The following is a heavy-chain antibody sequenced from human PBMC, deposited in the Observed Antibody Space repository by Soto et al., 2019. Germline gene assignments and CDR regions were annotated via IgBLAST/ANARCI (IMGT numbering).Heavy chain of an antibody. D-gene: IGHD6-13*01. Sequence: GGSLRLSCSAFGFTFSSYAMHWVRQAPGKGLEYVSAISSNGGSTYYADSVKGRCTISRDNSKNTLYLQMSSLRAEDTAVYYCVSSKQQLVRGAFDIWGQGTMVTVSS. CDR3: VSSKQQLVRGAFDI. CDR1: GFTFSSYA. CDR2: ISSNGGST. V-gene: IGHV3-64D*06. J-gene: IGHJ3*02.